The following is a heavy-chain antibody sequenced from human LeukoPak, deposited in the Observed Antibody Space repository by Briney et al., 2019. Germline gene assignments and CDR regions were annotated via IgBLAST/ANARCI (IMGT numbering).Heavy chain of an antibody. Sequence: GGSLRLSCAASGFTFSSYGMHWVRQAPGKGLEWVAFIRYDGSNKYYADSVKGRFTISRDNSKNTLYLQMNSLRAEDTAVYYCAKDLGGAAASFDYWGQGTLVTVSS. D-gene: IGHD3-16*01. CDR1: GFTFSSYG. J-gene: IGHJ4*02. V-gene: IGHV3-30*02. CDR3: AKDLGGAAASFDY. CDR2: IRYDGSNK.